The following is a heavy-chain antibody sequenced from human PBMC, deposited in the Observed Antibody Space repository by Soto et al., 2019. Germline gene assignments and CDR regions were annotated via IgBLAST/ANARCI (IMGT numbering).Heavy chain of an antibody. J-gene: IGHJ6*02. D-gene: IGHD6-6*01. V-gene: IGHV3-13*01. CDR2: IGTAGDT. CDR3: ARARGVFSSSFYYGMDV. Sequence: PVGSLRLSCAASGFTFSSYDMHWVRQATGKGLEWVSAIGTAGDTYYPGSVKGRFTISRENAKNSLYLQMNSLRAEDTAVYYCARARGVFSSSFYYGMDVWGQGTTVTV. CDR1: GFTFSSYD.